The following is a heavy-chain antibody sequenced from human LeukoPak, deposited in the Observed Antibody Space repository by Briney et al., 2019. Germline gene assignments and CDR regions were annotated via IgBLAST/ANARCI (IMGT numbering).Heavy chain of an antibody. CDR3: ACGPYYHGSVTGWFDS. V-gene: IGHV4-59*01. CDR2: IYYSGST. CDR1: GGSISSYY. D-gene: IGHD3-10*01. J-gene: IGHJ5*01. Sequence: SETLSLTCTVSGGSISSYYLSWIRQPPGKGLEWIGYIYYSGSTNYSPSLKSRVTISVDTSKNQFSLKLSSVTAADTAVYYCACGPYYHGSVTGWFDSWGQGTLVTVSS.